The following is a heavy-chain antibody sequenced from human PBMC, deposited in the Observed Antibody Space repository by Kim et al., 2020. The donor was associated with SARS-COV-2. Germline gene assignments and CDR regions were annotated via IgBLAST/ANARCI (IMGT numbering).Heavy chain of an antibody. J-gene: IGHJ4*02. CDR3: ARDRGAGGYFDY. V-gene: IGHV3-33*01. Sequence: YYADSVKGRFTISRDNSKNTVYLQMDSLRVEDTAVYYCARDRGAGGYFDYWGQGTLVTVSS. D-gene: IGHD1-26*01.